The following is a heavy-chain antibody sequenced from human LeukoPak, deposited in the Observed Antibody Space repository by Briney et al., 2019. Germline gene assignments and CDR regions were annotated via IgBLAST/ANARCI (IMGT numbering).Heavy chain of an antibody. Sequence: GGSLRLSCAASGFTFSSYAMSWVRQAPGKGLEWVSTISGSGGSTYYADSVKGRFTISRDNSKNTLYLQMNSLRAEDTAVYYCAKPMLPVAGVNYFDYWGQGTLVTVSS. CDR1: GFTFSSYA. CDR2: ISGSGGST. J-gene: IGHJ4*02. CDR3: AKPMLPVAGVNYFDY. D-gene: IGHD6-19*01. V-gene: IGHV3-23*01.